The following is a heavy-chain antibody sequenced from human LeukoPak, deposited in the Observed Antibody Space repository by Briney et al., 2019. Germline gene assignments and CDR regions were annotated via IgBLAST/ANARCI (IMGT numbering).Heavy chain of an antibody. V-gene: IGHV4-59*01. Sequence: SETLSLTCTVWGDSISSYYWSGLRQPPGKGLEGIGYIYYSGSTNYNPSLKSRVTIALDPSKNHFSLKLSSVTAADTAVYYCASTLRSYYYYMDVWRKGPTVTVSS. CDR3: ASTLRSYYYYMDV. J-gene: IGHJ6*03. CDR2: IYYSGST. CDR1: GDSISSYY.